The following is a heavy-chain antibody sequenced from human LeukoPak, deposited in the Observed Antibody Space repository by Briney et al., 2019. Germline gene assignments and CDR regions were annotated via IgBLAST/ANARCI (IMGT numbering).Heavy chain of an antibody. Sequence: SETLSLTCTDSGGSISSSSYYWGWIRQPPGKGLEWIGSIYYSGSTYYNPSLKSRVTISVDTSKNQFSLKLSSVTAADTAVYYCARTYDTLTGYPRGGFDPWGQGALVTVSS. CDR2: IYYSGST. CDR3: ARTYDTLTGYPRGGFDP. CDR1: GGSISSSSYY. V-gene: IGHV4-39*01. D-gene: IGHD3-9*01. J-gene: IGHJ5*02.